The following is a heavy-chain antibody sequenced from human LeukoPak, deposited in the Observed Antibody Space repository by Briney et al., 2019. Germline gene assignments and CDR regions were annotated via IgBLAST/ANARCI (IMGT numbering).Heavy chain of an antibody. D-gene: IGHD7-27*01. CDR1: GGTFSSYA. V-gene: IGHV1-69*13. CDR3: ARTGDGGYFDY. J-gene: IGHJ4*02. Sequence: GASVKVSCKASGGTFSSYAISWVRQAPGQGLEWMGGIIPIFGTANHAQKFQGRVTITADESTSTAYMELSSLRSEDMAVYYCARTGDGGYFDYWGQGTLVTVSS. CDR2: IIPIFGTA.